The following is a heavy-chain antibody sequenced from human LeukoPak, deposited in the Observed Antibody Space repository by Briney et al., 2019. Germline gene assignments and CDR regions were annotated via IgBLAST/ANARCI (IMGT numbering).Heavy chain of an antibody. CDR1: GFTFGDYA. J-gene: IGHJ3*01. Sequence: PGGSLRLSCTASGFTFGDYAMSWVRQAPGKGLEWVGFIRSKAYGGTTEYAASVKGRFTISRDDSKSIAYLQMNSLKTEDTAVYYCTRDGPTTIFGVEDAFDVWGQGTMVTVSS. D-gene: IGHD3-3*01. CDR3: TRDGPTTIFGVEDAFDV. CDR2: IRSKAYGGTT. V-gene: IGHV3-49*04.